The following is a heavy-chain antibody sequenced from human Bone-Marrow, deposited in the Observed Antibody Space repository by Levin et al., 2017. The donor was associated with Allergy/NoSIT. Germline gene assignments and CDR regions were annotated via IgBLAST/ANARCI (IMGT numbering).Heavy chain of an antibody. V-gene: IGHV1-69*10. CDR1: GGTLSRYA. CDR3: ARAPVVHGKVMNFDY. J-gene: IGHJ4*02. Sequence: GASVKVSCEASGGTLSRYAISWVRQVPGQGLEWMGGVTPVLETVDYAHKFQGRLTITADTSTSTVNMELSSLTSADAAVYFCARAPVVHGKVMNFDYWGQGTLVTVSS. CDR2: VTPVLETV. D-gene: IGHD2-21*01.